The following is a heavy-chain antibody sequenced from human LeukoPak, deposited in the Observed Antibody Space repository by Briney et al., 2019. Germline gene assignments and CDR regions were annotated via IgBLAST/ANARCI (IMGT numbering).Heavy chain of an antibody. CDR2: INHSGST. J-gene: IGHJ6*03. CDR3: ARQRVYYYYYYMDV. Sequence: SETLSLTCAVYGGSFSGYFWSWIRQPPGKGLEWFGEINHSGSTNYNPSLKSRVAISVDTSKNQFSLKLSSVTAADTAVYYCARQRVYYYYYYMDVWGKGTTVTVSS. V-gene: IGHV4-34*01. CDR1: GGSFSGYF.